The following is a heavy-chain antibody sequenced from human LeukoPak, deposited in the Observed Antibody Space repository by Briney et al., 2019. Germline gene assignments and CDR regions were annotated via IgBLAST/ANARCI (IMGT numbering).Heavy chain of an antibody. V-gene: IGHV1-46*01. J-gene: IGHJ4*02. CDR2: INPSGGST. CDR3: AREGDRSWGSSTSLYNY. CDR1: GYTFIAYY. D-gene: IGHD2-2*01. Sequence: ASVKVSCKASGYTFIAYYIHWVRQAPGQGLEWMGIINPSGGSTSYAQKFQGRVTMTRDTSTSTVYMELSSLRSEDTAVYYCAREGDRSWGSSTSLYNYWGQGTLVTVSS.